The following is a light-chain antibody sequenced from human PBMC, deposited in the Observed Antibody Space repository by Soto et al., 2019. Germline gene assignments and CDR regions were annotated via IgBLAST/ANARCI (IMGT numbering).Light chain of an antibody. V-gene: IGLV2-14*01. J-gene: IGLJ1*01. CDR1: SSDVGGYNY. CDR2: EVS. Sequence: QSVLTQPASVSGSPGQSITISCTGTSSDVGGYNYVSWFQQHPGKAPKLMIYEVSNRPSGVSNRFSGSRSGNTASLTISGLQSEYEAEYYCNSYTNNNTFVFGTGTKLTVL. CDR3: NSYTNNNTFV.